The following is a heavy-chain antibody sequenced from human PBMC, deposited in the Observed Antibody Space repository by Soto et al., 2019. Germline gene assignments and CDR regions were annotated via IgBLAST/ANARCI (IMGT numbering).Heavy chain of an antibody. CDR1: GFTFSSYA. CDR3: AKLITATAGFDY. D-gene: IGHD1-20*01. J-gene: IGHJ4*02. Sequence: EVQLLESGGGLVQPGGSLRLSCAVSGFTFSSYAMSWVRQAPGKGLEWVSAISSSGGSTDYADSVKGRFTISRDNSKNTLYLQMNSLRAVDTAMYYCAKLITATAGFDYWGQGTLVTVSS. CDR2: ISSSGGST. V-gene: IGHV3-23*01.